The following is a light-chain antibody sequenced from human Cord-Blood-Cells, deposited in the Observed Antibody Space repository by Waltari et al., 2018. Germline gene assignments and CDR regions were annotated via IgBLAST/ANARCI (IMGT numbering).Light chain of an antibody. CDR3: YSAADNNRV. Sequence: SYELTQPSSVSVSPGQTARITCSGDVLAKKYARWFQQKPGKAPVLVIYKDSERPSGIPESFSGSSSGTTVTLTISGAQVEDEADYYCYSAADNNRVFGGGTKLTVL. V-gene: IGLV3-27*01. J-gene: IGLJ3*02. CDR2: KDS. CDR1: VLAKKY.